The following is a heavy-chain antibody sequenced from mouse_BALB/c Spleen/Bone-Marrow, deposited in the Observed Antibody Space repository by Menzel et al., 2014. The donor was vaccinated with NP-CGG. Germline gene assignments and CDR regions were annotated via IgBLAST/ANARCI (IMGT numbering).Heavy chain of an antibody. J-gene: IGHJ2*01. CDR2: IDPANGNT. V-gene: IGHV14-3*02. CDR1: GFNIKDTF. Sequence: EVKLQESGAELVKPGASVKLSCTGSGFNIKDTFMHWVKQRPEQGLEWIGRIDPANGNTKYAPKFQGKATITADTSSNTAYLQLTSLTSEDTAVYYCTRGEDYWGQGTTLAVSS. CDR3: TRGEDY.